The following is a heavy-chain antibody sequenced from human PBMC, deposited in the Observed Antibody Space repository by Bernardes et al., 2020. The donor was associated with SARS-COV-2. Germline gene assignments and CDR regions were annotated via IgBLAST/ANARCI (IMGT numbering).Heavy chain of an antibody. CDR3: ARTMVNDAFDI. CDR2: IYPGDFDT. CDR1: GYRFTRHW. D-gene: IGHD3-10*01. Sequence: GASLKISGKGSGYRFTRHWIGWVRTMPGKGLEWMGIIYPGDFDTRYSPSFQGQVTISADKSISTAYLQWSSLKASDTAMYYCARTMVNDAFDIWGQGTMVTVSS. V-gene: IGHV5-51*01. J-gene: IGHJ3*02.